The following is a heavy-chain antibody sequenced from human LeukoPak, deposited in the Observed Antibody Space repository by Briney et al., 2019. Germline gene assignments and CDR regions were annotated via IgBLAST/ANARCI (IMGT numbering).Heavy chain of an antibody. CDR1: GFTVSSNY. CDR2: IYSGGST. V-gene: IGHV3-53*04. Sequence: PGGSLRLSCAASGFTVSSNYMSWVRQAPGKGLEWVSVIYSGGSTYYADSVKGRFTISRHNSKNTLYLQMNSLRAEATAVYYCARAGYYGSGSYSQELDYWGQGTLVTVSS. CDR3: ARAGYYGSGSYSQELDY. J-gene: IGHJ4*02. D-gene: IGHD3-10*01.